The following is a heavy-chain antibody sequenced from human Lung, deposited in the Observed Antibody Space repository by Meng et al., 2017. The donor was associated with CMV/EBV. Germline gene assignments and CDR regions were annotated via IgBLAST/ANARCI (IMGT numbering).Heavy chain of an antibody. V-gene: IGHV1-18*01. CDR2: ISAYNGRT. D-gene: IGHD5-12*01. Sequence: ASAKVFCKASGYTIISNGISWVRQAPGQGLEWMGWISAYNGRTNYAKKFQGRVTMTTDTSTNTAYTELRSLRSDDTAVYFCARGGYSDYDVRGSDYYYGMDGWGQGTXVTVSS. CDR1: GYTIISNG. J-gene: IGHJ6*02. CDR3: ARGGYSDYDVRGSDYYYGMDG.